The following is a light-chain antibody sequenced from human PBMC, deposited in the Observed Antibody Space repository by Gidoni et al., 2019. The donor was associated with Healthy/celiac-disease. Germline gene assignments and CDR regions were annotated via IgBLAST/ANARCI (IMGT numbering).Light chain of an antibody. CDR3: QQYNSNSGT. CDR2: KAS. Sequence: DNQVTLSPSTLSASVGDRVTITCRASQSISSWLAWYQQKPGKAPKLLIYKASSLESGVPSRFSGSGSGTEFTLTISSLQPDDFATYYCQQYNSNSGTFGQGTKVEIK. V-gene: IGKV1-5*03. J-gene: IGKJ1*01. CDR1: QSISSW.